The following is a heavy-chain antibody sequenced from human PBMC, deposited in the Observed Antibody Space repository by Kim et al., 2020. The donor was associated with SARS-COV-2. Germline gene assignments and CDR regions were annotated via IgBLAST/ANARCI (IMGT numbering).Heavy chain of an antibody. V-gene: IGHV3-73*01. CDR2: IRSKANSYSS. CDR3: TRVSPIPGGWYDAFD. J-gene: IGHJ3*02. Sequence: GGSLRLSCAASGFTFSGSTMHWVRQASGKGLEWVARIRSKANSYSSAYAAAGRNRVTISRDDSTNTAYLHRNSLKTADTSVCSSTRVSPIPGGWYDAFD. CDR1: GFTFSGST. D-gene: IGHD6-19*01.